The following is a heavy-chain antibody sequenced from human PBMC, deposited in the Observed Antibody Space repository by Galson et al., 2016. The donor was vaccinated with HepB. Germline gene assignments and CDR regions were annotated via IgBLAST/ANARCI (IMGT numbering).Heavy chain of an antibody. J-gene: IGHJ6*02. CDR2: INPVTGFA. CDR1: GYAFTGFF. D-gene: IGHD1-1*01. V-gene: IGHV1-46*01. Sequence: SVKVSCKASGYAFTGFFLHWVRLAPGQGLEWVAMINPVTGFADYAAGFPGRVTLTSDTPTSTVYLELNGLKSGDTAVYYCARDVSPIDDDVPDYGVDVWGQGTTVTVSS. CDR3: ARDVSPIDDDVPDYGVDV.